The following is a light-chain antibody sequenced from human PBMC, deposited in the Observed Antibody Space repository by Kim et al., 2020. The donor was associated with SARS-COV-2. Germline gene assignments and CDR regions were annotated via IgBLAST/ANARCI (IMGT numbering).Light chain of an antibody. CDR2: RDS. J-gene: IGLJ2*01. CDR1: NIGSKN. Sequence: SYELTQPLSVSVALGQTARITCGGNNIGSKNVHWYQQKPGQAPVLFIYRDSNRPSGIPERFSGSNSGNTATLTISRAQAGDEADYYCQVWDSSTRGVGFG. CDR3: QVWDSSTRGVG. V-gene: IGLV3-9*01.